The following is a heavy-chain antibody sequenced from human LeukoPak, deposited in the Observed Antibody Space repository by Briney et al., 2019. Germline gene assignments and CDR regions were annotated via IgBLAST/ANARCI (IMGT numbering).Heavy chain of an antibody. CDR1: GFTVSSNY. D-gene: IGHD3-22*01. Sequence: GGSLRLSCAASGFTVSSNYMSWVRQAPGKGLEWVSVIYSGGSTYYVDSVKGRFTISRDNSKNTLYLQMNSLRAEDTAVYYCARAELGYDSSGYPDYWGQGALVTVSS. J-gene: IGHJ4*02. V-gene: IGHV3-53*01. CDR3: ARAELGYDSSGYPDY. CDR2: IYSGGST.